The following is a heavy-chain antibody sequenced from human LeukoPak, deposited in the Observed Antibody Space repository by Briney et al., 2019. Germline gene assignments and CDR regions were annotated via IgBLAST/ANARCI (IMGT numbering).Heavy chain of an antibody. D-gene: IGHD6-19*01. J-gene: IGHJ3*02. CDR3: ARAAYSSGWYSVFKPNDAFDI. Sequence: GGSLRLSCAASGFTFSRYSMNWVRQAPGKGLEWVSSISSSSYIYYADSVKGRFTISRDNAKNSLYLQMNSLRAEDTAVYYCARAAYSSGWYSVFKPNDAFDIWGQGTMVTVSS. CDR1: GFTFSRYS. V-gene: IGHV3-21*01. CDR2: ISSSSYI.